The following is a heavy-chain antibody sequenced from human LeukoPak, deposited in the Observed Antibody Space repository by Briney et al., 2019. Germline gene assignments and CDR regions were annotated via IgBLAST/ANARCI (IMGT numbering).Heavy chain of an antibody. J-gene: IGHJ4*02. D-gene: IGHD3-10*01. Sequence: GGSLRLSCVDSGFTSTNAWMSWVRQAPGKGLEWIGRIKSKTDGETTNYAEPVRGRFTISRDDSKSAVYLQMNSLKIEDTAVYYCTTDLGTYYHGSQRLIPIDYWGQGTLVTVSS. CDR2: IKSKTDGETT. CDR1: GFTSTNAW. V-gene: IGHV3-15*01. CDR3: TTDLGTYYHGSQRLIPIDY.